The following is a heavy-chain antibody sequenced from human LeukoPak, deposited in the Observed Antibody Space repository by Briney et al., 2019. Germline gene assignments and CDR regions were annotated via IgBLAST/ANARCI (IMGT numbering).Heavy chain of an antibody. CDR3: ARRLRYSYGTFDY. CDR1: GGSFSGYY. Sequence: KTSETLSLTCAVYGGSFSGYYWTWIRQPPGKGLEWIGEINHSENTNYNPSPKSQVTISVDTSKNQFSLKLSSVTAADTAVYYCARRLRYSYGTFDYWGQGTLVTVSS. J-gene: IGHJ4*02. CDR2: INHSENT. V-gene: IGHV4-34*01. D-gene: IGHD5-18*01.